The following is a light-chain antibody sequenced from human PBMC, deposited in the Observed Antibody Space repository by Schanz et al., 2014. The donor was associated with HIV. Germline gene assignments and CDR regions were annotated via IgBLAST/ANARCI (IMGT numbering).Light chain of an antibody. CDR1: SSDVGGYNY. V-gene: IGLV2-14*03. CDR3: SSYTSSSDWGV. J-gene: IGLJ3*02. Sequence: QSALTQPASVSGSPGQSITISCTGTSSDVGGYNYVSWYQQHPGKAPKLMIYDVSNRPSGVSNRFSGSKSGNTASLTISGLQAEDEADYYCSSYTSSSDWGVFGGGTKLTVL. CDR2: DVS.